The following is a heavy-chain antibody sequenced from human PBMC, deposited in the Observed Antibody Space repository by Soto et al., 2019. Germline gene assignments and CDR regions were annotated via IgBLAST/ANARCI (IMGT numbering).Heavy chain of an antibody. Sequence: SEPLSLTCSVSGGSVYDFYWNWLRQTPGKGLEWIGNIYNNGRTNYNPSLKNRVTISIDTSKNQFSLHLSSVTTADTAMYFCARGHGIYVRFDSWGQGTLVTVSS. V-gene: IGHV4-59*02. CDR2: IYNNGRT. CDR3: ARGHGIYVRFDS. J-gene: IGHJ4*02. D-gene: IGHD3-10*02. CDR1: GGSVYDFY.